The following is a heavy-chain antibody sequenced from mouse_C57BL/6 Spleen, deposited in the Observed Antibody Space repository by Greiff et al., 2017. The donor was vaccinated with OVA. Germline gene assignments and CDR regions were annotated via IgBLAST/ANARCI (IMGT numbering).Heavy chain of an antibody. V-gene: IGHV1-9*01. CDR2: ILPGSGST. J-gene: IGHJ3*01. CDR1: GCTFTGYW. Sequence: QVQLQQSGAELMKPGASVKLSCKATGCTFTGYWIEWVKQRPGHGLEWIGEILPGSGSTNYNEKFKGKATFTADTSSNTAYMQLSSLTTEDSAIYYCASEAYYSTAWFAYWGQGTLVTVSA. CDR3: ASEAYYSTAWFAY. D-gene: IGHD2-5*01.